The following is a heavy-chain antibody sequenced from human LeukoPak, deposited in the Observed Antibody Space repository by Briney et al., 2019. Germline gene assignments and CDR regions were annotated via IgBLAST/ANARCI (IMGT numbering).Heavy chain of an antibody. CDR1: GGSISSYY. J-gene: IGHJ4*02. D-gene: IGHD5-12*01. Sequence: SETLSLTCTVSGGSISSYYWNWIRQPPGKGLEWIGYISYSGTTNYNPSLKSRVTISVATSKKQFSLKLTSAPAADPAVYYRARGDDYKSTLFAYWGQGTLVTASS. CDR2: ISYSGTT. CDR3: ARGDDYKSTLFAY. V-gene: IGHV4-59*01.